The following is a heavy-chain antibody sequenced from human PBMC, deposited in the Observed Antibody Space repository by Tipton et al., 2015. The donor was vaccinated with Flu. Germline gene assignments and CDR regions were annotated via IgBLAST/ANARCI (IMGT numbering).Heavy chain of an antibody. V-gene: IGHV3-53*01. CDR3: VQLDNSGWYSLDY. CDR1: GFTVSTNY. D-gene: IGHD6-19*01. CDR2: IFGGDFT. Sequence: SLRLSCAASGFTVSTNYMAWVRQAAGKGLEWVSVIFGGDFTYYADSVKGRFTISRDNSKNTLYPQMNSLRADDTAIYHCVQLDNSGWYSLDYWGQGTLVTVSS. J-gene: IGHJ4*02.